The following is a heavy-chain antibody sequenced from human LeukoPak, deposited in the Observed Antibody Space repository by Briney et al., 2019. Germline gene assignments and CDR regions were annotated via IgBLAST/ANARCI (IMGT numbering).Heavy chain of an antibody. CDR3: ARYMSGYSYESDAFDI. V-gene: IGHV5-51*01. CDR2: IYPGDSDT. CDR1: GYSFTSYW. D-gene: IGHD5-18*01. J-gene: IGHJ3*02. Sequence: GESLKISCKGSGYSFTSYWIGWVRQVPGKGLEWMGIIYPGDSDTRYSPSFQGQVTISADKSISTAYLQWSSLKASDTAMYYCARYMSGYSYESDAFDIWGQGTMVTVSS.